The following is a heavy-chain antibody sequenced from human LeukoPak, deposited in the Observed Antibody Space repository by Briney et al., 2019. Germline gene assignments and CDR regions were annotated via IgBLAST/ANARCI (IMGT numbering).Heavy chain of an antibody. CDR3: AKGPYYYDSSGYYQFDY. CDR2: ISGSGGST. CDR1: GFTFSSYA. J-gene: IGHJ4*02. D-gene: IGHD3-22*01. V-gene: IGHV3-23*01. Sequence: GGSLRLSCAASGFTFSSYAMSWVRQAPGKGLEWVSAISGSGGSTNYADSVKGRFTISRDNSKNTLYLQMNSLRAEDTAVYYCAKGPYYYDSSGYYQFDYWGQGTLVTVSS.